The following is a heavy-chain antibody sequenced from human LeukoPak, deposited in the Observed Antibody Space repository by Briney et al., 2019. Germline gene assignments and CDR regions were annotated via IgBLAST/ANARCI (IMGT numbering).Heavy chain of an antibody. CDR1: GGSFSSYY. Sequence: PSETLSLTCAVYGGSFSSYYWGWIRQPPGKGLEWIGSIYYSENTYYNPSLKSRVTMSEDTSKNQFSLKLSSVTAEDTAVYYCVSWETDDYDDYALDYWGQGTLVTVSS. CDR3: VSWETDDYDDYALDY. CDR2: IYYSENT. J-gene: IGHJ4*02. D-gene: IGHD4-17*01. V-gene: IGHV4-39*01.